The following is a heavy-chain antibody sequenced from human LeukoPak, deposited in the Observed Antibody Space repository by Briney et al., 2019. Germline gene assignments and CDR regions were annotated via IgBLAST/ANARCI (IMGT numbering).Heavy chain of an antibody. Sequence: PSETLSLTCTVSGGSISSSSYYWGWIRQPPGKGLEWIGSIYYSGSTYYNPSLKSRVTISVDTSKNQFSLKLSSVTAADTAVYYCARDQGSSWCGSYYYYYMDVWGKGTTVTVSS. CDR1: GGSISSSSYY. V-gene: IGHV4-39*07. D-gene: IGHD6-13*01. CDR2: IYYSGST. CDR3: ARDQGSSWCGSYYYYYMDV. J-gene: IGHJ6*03.